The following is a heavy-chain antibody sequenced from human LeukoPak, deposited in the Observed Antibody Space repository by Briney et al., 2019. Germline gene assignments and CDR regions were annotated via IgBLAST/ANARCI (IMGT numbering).Heavy chain of an antibody. J-gene: IGHJ4*02. CDR2: IYPGDSDT. V-gene: IGHV5-51*01. CDR3: ARPVTGVSPSGAIDF. Sequence: GESLKISCNGSGYTFTNYYITWVRQMPGKGLEWMGIIYPGDSDTRYSPSFQGQVTISADKSISTAYLQWSSLKASDTAMYYCARPVTGVSPSGAIDFWGQGTQVTVSS. CDR1: GYTFTNYY. D-gene: IGHD1-26*01.